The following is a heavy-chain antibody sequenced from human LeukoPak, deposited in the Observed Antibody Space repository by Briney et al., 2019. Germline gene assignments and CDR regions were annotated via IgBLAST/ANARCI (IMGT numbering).Heavy chain of an antibody. V-gene: IGHV4-59*07. D-gene: IGHD3-22*01. Sequence: SDTLSLPCTVSGGSICSYYWSWLRQPPGKGLVWIGYIYYSGSTNYNPSLKSRVTISVDSSKNQFSLRLSSVTAADTAVYYCARWGYYDSSGYSSDAFDIWGQGTVVTVSS. CDR1: GGSICSYY. CDR3: ARWGYYDSSGYSSDAFDI. J-gene: IGHJ3*02. CDR2: IYYSGST.